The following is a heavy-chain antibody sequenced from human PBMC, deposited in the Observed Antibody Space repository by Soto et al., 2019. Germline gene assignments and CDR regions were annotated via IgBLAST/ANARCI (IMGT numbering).Heavy chain of an antibody. Sequence: SVKVSCKASGGTFSSYAISWVRQAPGQGLEWMGGIIPIFGTANYAQKFQGRVTITADESTSTAYMELSSLRSEDTAVYYCARGQTIGGDYYYYGMDVWGQGTTVTVSS. CDR2: IIPIFGTA. D-gene: IGHD2-21*01. CDR1: GGTFSSYA. J-gene: IGHJ6*02. CDR3: ARGQTIGGDYYYYGMDV. V-gene: IGHV1-69*13.